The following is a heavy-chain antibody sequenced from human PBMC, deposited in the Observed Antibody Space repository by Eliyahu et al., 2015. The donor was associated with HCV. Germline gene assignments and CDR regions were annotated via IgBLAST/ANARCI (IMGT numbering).Heavy chain of an antibody. CDR1: GGSITTYX. CDR2: IHYXGST. J-gene: IGHJ5*02. Sequence: QVQLQESGPGLVKPSETLSLPCTVSGGSITTYXWSWIRQPPGKGLEWIGYIHYXGSTNYNPSLKSRVTISVDTSKNQFSLNLTSVTAADTAMYYCASGGGGIAVTGTGGWFDPWGQGTLVTVSS. V-gene: IGHV4-59*01. CDR3: ASGGGGIAVTGTGGWFDP. D-gene: IGHD6-19*01.